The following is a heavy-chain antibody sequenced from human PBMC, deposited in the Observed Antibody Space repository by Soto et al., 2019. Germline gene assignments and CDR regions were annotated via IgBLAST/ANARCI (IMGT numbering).Heavy chain of an antibody. V-gene: IGHV3-15*01. CDR2: IKSKTDGGTT. D-gene: IGHD1-7*01. J-gene: IGHJ6*02. CDR1: GITFSKPW. Sequence: EVQLVESGGGLVKPGGSLRLSCAASGITFSKPWMSWVRQVPGKGLEWVGRIKSKTDGGTTDYAAPVKGRFTISRDDSKNTLLLQMNTLKTEDTAVYYCATENSGGMDVWGQGTTVTVSS. CDR3: ATENSGGMDV.